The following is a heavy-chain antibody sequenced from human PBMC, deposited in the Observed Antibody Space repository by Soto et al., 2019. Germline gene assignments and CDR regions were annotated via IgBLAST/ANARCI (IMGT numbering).Heavy chain of an antibody. CDR1: GFTFSTYW. CDR2: IKYDGITT. J-gene: IGHJ6*02. D-gene: IGHD6-19*01. CDR3: VRGGLGYYGMDV. Sequence: ELQVVESGGGIVQPGGSLRLSCAASGFTFSTYWMHWVRQAPGKGLVWVSRIKYDGITTNYADSVKGRFTISRDNAKNTVYLQANSLRAEDTAVYHCVRGGLGYYGMDVWGQGTTVTVSS. V-gene: IGHV3-74*01.